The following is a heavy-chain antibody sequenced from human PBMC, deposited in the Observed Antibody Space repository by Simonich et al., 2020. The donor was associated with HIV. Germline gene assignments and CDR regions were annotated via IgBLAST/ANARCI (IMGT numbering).Heavy chain of an antibody. CDR2: INHSGRT. CDR3: ARLTAGGLGEYFQH. CDR1: GGSFSGYY. V-gene: IGHV4-34*01. D-gene: IGHD6-25*01. Sequence: QVQLQQWGAGLLKPSETLSLTCAVYGGSFSGYYWRWVLQPPGNGMDWIGEINHSGRTNYNPTLKSRVTISGDTSKNQFSLKLSSVTAADTAVYYCARLTAGGLGEYFQHWGQGTLVTVSS. J-gene: IGHJ1*01.